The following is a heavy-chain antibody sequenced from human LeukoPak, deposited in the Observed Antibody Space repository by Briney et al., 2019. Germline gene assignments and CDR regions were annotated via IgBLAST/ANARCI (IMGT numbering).Heavy chain of an antibody. Sequence: PSETLSLTCTVSGGSISSYYWSWIRQPPGKGLEWIGYIYTSGGTNYNPSLKSRVTISVDTSKNQFSLKLSSVTAADTAVYYCARQRTSAFDIWGQGTMVTVSS. J-gene: IGHJ3*02. CDR2: IYTSGGT. CDR1: GGSISSYY. D-gene: IGHD2-2*01. CDR3: ARQRTSAFDI. V-gene: IGHV4-4*09.